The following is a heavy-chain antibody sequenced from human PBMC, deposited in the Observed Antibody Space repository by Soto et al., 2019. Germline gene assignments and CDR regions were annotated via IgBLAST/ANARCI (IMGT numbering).Heavy chain of an antibody. D-gene: IGHD6-19*01. CDR2: ISGGGGNT. J-gene: IGHJ4*02. V-gene: IGHV3-23*01. CDR1: GFAFSDYS. Sequence: DVQLLESGGGVVQSGGSLRLSCSASGFAFSDYSMHWVRQAPGKGPEWVSAISGGGGNTYYAGSVNGRFTISRDNSRNTLYLQMHSLRDDDTALYYCAKETYGSGGTLDSWGQGTRATVSS. CDR3: AKETYGSGGTLDS.